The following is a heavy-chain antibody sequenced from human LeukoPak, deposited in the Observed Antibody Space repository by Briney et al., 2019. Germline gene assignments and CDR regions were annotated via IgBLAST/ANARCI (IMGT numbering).Heavy chain of an antibody. CDR2: LYHSGTT. CDR1: GYSISSGYY. CDR3: ARGSNNYYGSGSYNNWFDP. Sequence: PSETLSLTCAVSGYSISSGYYWGWIRQPPGKGLEWIGSLYHSGTTYYNPSLKSRVTISVDTSKNQLSLKLTSVTAADTALYYCARGSNNYYGSGSYNNWFDPWGQGTLVTVSS. J-gene: IGHJ5*02. D-gene: IGHD3-10*01. V-gene: IGHV4-38-2*01.